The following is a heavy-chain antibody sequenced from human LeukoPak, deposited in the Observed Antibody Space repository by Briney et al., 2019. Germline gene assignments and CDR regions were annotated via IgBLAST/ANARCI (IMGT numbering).Heavy chain of an antibody. J-gene: IGHJ4*02. CDR1: GFTFSSYE. D-gene: IGHD1-26*01. CDR3: ARADVGATVDY. V-gene: IGHV3-48*03. CDR2: ISSSGSTI. Sequence: GGSLRLSCAASGFTFSSYEMNWVRQAPGKGLEGVSYISSSGSTIYYADSVKGRFTISRDNAKNSLYLQMNSLRAEDTAVYYCARADVGATVDYWGQGTLVTVSS.